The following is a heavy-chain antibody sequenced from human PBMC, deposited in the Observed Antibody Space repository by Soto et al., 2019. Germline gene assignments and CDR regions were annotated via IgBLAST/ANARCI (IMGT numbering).Heavy chain of an antibody. CDR1: GFTFSSYW. D-gene: IGHD6-19*01. CDR2: INNDGSST. J-gene: IGHJ4*02. V-gene: IGHV3-74*01. CDR3: ATGSDWYSPDY. Sequence: EVQLVESGGDLLQPGGSLRLSCAASGFTFSSYWMHWVRQVPGKGLVWVSLINNDGSSTRYADSVKGRFTISRDNAKNTLYLQMHSLRAEDTAVYDCATGSDWYSPDYWGRGTLDADST.